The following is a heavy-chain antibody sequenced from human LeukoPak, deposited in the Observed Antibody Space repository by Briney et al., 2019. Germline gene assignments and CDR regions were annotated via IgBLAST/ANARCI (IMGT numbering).Heavy chain of an antibody. CDR1: GYTFISYG. Sequence: EASVKVSCKASGYTFISYGISWVRQAPGQGLEWMGWISIYNGNTNYAQKLQGRVTMTTDTSTSTAYMELRSLRSDDTAVYYCAKLGYSYGYYFDYWGQGTLVTVSS. CDR2: ISIYNGNT. V-gene: IGHV1-18*01. CDR3: AKLGYSYGYYFDY. J-gene: IGHJ4*02. D-gene: IGHD5-18*01.